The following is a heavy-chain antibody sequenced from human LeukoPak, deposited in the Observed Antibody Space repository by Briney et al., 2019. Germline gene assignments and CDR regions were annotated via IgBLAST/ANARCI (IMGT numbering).Heavy chain of an antibody. J-gene: IGHJ4*02. CDR2: IRYDGSNK. V-gene: IGHV3-30*02. CDR3: ARDWGYHYDSSDYGGYYFDS. Sequence: GGSLRLSCAVSGITFSSYGMHWVRQAPGKGLEWVAFIRYDGSNKYYADSVKGRFTISRDNAKNSLYLQMNSLGAEDTALYYCARDWGYHYDSSDYGGYYFDSWGQETLVTVSS. CDR1: GITFSSYG. D-gene: IGHD3-22*01.